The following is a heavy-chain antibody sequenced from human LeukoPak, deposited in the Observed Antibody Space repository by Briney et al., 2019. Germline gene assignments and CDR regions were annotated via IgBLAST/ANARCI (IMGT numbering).Heavy chain of an antibody. CDR3: ARLYSSSLGRVFDY. CDR2: IYNSGST. CDR1: GGSITSYY. Sequence: SDTLSLTCTVSGGSITSYYWSWIRQPPGKGLEWIGYIYNSGSTNYNPSLKSRVTISVDPSKNQFSLKLSSVTAADTAVYYCARLYSSSLGRVFDYWGQGTLVTVSS. J-gene: IGHJ4*02. D-gene: IGHD4-11*01. V-gene: IGHV4-59*07.